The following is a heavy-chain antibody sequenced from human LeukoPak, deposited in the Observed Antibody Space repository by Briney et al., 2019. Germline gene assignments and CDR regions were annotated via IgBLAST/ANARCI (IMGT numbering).Heavy chain of an antibody. D-gene: IGHD3-22*01. CDR2: ISGSGHST. J-gene: IGHJ3*02. CDR1: GFTFNSYA. V-gene: IGHV3-23*01. CDR3: AKVRMITMIAYDAFDI. Sequence: GSLRLSCAASGFTFNSYAMNWVRQAPGRGLEWVSAISGSGHSTYYADSVKGRFSISRDNSKNTLYLQMNSLRAEDTAIYYCAKVRMITMIAYDAFDIWGQGSMVTVSS.